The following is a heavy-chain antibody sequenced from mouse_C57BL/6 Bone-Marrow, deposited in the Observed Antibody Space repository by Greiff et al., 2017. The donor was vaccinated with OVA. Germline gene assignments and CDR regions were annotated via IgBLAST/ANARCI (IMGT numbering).Heavy chain of an antibody. CDR1: GYTFTSYW. Sequence: QVQLQQPGAELVKPGASVKLSCKASGYTFTSYWMHWVKQRPGQGLEWIGMIHPNSGSTNYNEKFKSKATLTVDKSSSTAYMQLSSLTSEDSAVXYCARRTYYSNYAYWGQGTLVTVSA. V-gene: IGHV1-64*01. D-gene: IGHD2-5*01. J-gene: IGHJ3*01. CDR2: IHPNSGST. CDR3: ARRTYYSNYAY.